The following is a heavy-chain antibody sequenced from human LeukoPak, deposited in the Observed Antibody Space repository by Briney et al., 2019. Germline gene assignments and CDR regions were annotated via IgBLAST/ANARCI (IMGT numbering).Heavy chain of an antibody. V-gene: IGHV3-23*01. Sequence: GGSLRLSCAASGFTFSSYAMSWVRQAPGRGLEWVSAISGSGGSTYYADSVKGRFTISRDNSKNTLYLQMNSLRAEDTAVYYCAKSRGQQPVFDYWGQGTLVTVSS. CDR3: AKSRGQQPVFDY. CDR1: GFTFSSYA. J-gene: IGHJ4*02. CDR2: ISGSGGST. D-gene: IGHD6-13*01.